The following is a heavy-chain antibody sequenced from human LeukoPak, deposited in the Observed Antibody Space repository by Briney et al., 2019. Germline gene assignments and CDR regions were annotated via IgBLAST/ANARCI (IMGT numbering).Heavy chain of an antibody. D-gene: IGHD3-10*01. CDR3: ARDYYGSGSYDY. Sequence: ASVKVSCKASGYTFTGYYMHWVRQAPGQGLEWMGIIDPSGGSTSYAQKFQGRVTMTRDTSTSTVYMELSSLRSEDTAVYYCARDYYGSGSYDYWGQGTLVTVSS. CDR1: GYTFTGYY. J-gene: IGHJ4*02. CDR2: IDPSGGST. V-gene: IGHV1-46*01.